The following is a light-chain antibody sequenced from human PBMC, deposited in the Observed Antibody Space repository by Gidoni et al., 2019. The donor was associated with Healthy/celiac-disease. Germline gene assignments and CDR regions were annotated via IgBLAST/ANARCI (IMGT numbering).Light chain of an antibody. Sequence: DIVMTQSPDSLAVSLGERATTNCKASQSVLYSSNNKNYLAWYQQKPGQPPKLPIYGASTRESGVTGRFSGSGSGTDFTLTISSLQAEDVAVYYCQQYYSTPWTFGQGTRVEIK. CDR2: GAS. J-gene: IGKJ1*01. CDR3: QQYYSTPWT. CDR1: QSVLYSSNNKNY. V-gene: IGKV4-1*01.